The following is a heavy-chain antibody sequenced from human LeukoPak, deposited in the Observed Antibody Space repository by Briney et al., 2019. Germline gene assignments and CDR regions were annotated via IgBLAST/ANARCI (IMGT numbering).Heavy chain of an antibody. Sequence: GASVKVSCKASGYTFTSYGISWVRQAPGQGLEWMGGIIPIFGTANYAQKFQGRVTITADKSTSTAYMELSSLRSEDTAVYYCASSGSYYEYYGMDVWGQGTTVTVSS. CDR3: ASSGSYYEYYGMDV. D-gene: IGHD1-26*01. J-gene: IGHJ6*02. CDR2: IIPIFGTA. V-gene: IGHV1-69*06. CDR1: GYTFTSYG.